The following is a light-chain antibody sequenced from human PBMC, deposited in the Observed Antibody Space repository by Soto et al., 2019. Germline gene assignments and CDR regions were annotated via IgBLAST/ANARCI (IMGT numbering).Light chain of an antibody. CDR1: QNVGTS. Sequence: IILTQSPATLSVSPGEGASLSCRASQNVGTSLAWYQQKSGQAPRLLIYGASTRAAGVPARFSGSASGTKYTLTITSLQSEDFAFSYCQQYTNWPPFTFGQGTRLEIK. CDR3: QQYTNWPPFT. CDR2: GAS. V-gene: IGKV3-15*01. J-gene: IGKJ2*01.